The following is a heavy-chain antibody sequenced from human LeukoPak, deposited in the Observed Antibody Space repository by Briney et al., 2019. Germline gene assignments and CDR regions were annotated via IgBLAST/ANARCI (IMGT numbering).Heavy chain of an antibody. CDR3: ARDGTAAGLYFDL. V-gene: IGHV3-7*01. J-gene: IGHJ4*01. CDR2: IKQNGGEK. Sequence: GGSLRLSCAVSVFTFTNYWMNWVRQAPGKGLEWVASIKQNGGEKSYVDSVKGRFTISRDNAKNSLYLQMSSLRAEDTAVYYCARDGTAAGLYFDLWGQGTLVTVSS. D-gene: IGHD6-13*01. CDR1: VFTFTNYW.